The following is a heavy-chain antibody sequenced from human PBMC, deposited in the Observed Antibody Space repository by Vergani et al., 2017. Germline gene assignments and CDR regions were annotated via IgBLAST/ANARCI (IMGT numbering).Heavy chain of an antibody. D-gene: IGHD6-19*01. CDR1: GASIRSSNYY. Sequence: QLQLQESGPGLVKPSATLSLTCSVSGASIRSSNYYWGWILQPPGKGLECIASIYYSGSTYYNPSLKSRVTISVGTSKNQFSLKLSSVIAADTAVYFCARHSTVEWLVKLGWIDPWGQGILVTVSS. CDR3: ARHSTVEWLVKLGWIDP. CDR2: IYYSGST. V-gene: IGHV4-39*01. J-gene: IGHJ5*02.